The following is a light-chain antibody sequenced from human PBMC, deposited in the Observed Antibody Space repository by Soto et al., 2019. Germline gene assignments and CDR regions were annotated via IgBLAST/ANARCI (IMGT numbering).Light chain of an antibody. V-gene: IGKV1-39*01. CDR1: QGISSW. J-gene: IGKJ1*01. Sequence: ASQGISSWLAWYQQKPGKAPRLLINAASNXKTGXXXRFRGSGSETDFTLTITSLQPEDFATYYCQQSYTTPRTFGQGTKVDIK. CDR3: QQSYTTPRT. CDR2: AAS.